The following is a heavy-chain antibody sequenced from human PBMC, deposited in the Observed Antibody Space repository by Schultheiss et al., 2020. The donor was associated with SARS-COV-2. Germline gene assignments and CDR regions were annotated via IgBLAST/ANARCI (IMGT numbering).Heavy chain of an antibody. J-gene: IGHJ4*02. D-gene: IGHD6-6*01. V-gene: IGHV4-31*03. CDR3: ARVRGSYSSSPGSGVDFYY. CDR1: GGSISSGGYY. CDR2: IYYSGST. Sequence: SETLSLTCTVSGGSISSGGYYWSWIRQHPGKGLEWIGYIYYSGSTYYNPSLKSRLSISVDTSKNQFSLKLSSVTAADTAVYYCARVRGSYSSSPGSGVDFYYWGQGALVTVSS.